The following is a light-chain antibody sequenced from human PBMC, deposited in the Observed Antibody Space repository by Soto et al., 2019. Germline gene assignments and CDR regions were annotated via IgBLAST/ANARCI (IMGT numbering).Light chain of an antibody. CDR1: SSDIGTYDY. CDR2: EVS. V-gene: IGLV2-8*01. J-gene: IGLJ1*01. CDR3: TSYTGDDFTFV. Sequence: QSSLTQPPSESGFLGQSVTISCTVTSSDIGTYDYVSWYQQHPGRAPKLIIFEVSKRPLGVPDRFSGSKSGNTASLIVSGLQPDDEAEYHCTSYTGDDFTFVFGTGTKVTVL.